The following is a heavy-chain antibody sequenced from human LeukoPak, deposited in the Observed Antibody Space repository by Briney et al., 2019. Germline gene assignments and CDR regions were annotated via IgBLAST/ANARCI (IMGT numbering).Heavy chain of an antibody. D-gene: IGHD2-2*02. CDR2: IYTSGST. J-gene: IGHJ4*02. V-gene: IGHV4-61*02. Sequence: PSQTLSLTCTVSGGSISSGDYYWSWIRQPAGKGLEWIGRIYTSGSTNYNPSLKSRVTISVDTSKNQFSLKLSSVTAADTAVYYCARSYCSSTSCYTGGFDYWGQGTLVTVSS. CDR1: GGSISSGDYY. CDR3: ARSYCSSTSCYTGGFDY.